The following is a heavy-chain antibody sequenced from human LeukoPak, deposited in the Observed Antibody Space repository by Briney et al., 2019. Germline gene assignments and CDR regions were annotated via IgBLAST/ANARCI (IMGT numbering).Heavy chain of an antibody. CDR1: GFTFNNYA. CDR3: AKESSGYSSSFDS. V-gene: IGHV3-23*01. CDR2: ISGSAGTT. Sequence: GGSLRLSCAASGFTFNNYAMSWVRQAPGKGLEWVSSISGSAGTTYYADSVKGRFTISRDNSNNTLYLHMNSLRVDDTAVFYCAKESSGYSSSFDSWGQGTLVTVSS. D-gene: IGHD5-18*01. J-gene: IGHJ5*01.